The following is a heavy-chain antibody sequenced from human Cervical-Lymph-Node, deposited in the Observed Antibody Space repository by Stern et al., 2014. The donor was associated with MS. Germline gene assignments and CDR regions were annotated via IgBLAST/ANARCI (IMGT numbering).Heavy chain of an antibody. D-gene: IGHD1-1*01. CDR2: MYSGGNR. V-gene: IGHV3-53*01. CDR3: LTRETDEYFHH. Sequence: VQLVESGGGLIQPGGSLRLSCAASGFTVSGNYMTWVRQAPGKGLEWVSVMYSGGNRYYADSVKGRFTISRDNSRNTLYLQMNILRAEDTAVFCTLTRETDEYFHHWGQGTLVTVSS. J-gene: IGHJ1*01. CDR1: GFTVSGNY.